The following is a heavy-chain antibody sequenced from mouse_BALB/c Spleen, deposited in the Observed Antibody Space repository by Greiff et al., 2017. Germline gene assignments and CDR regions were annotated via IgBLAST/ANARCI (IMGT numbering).Heavy chain of an antibody. Sequence: VQLQESAAELARPGASVKMSCKASGYTFTSYTMHWVKQRPGQGLAWIGYINPSSGYTEYNQKFKDKTTLTADKSSSTAYMQLGSLTSEDSAVYYCARSVDYWGQGTSVTVSA. CDR2: INPSSGYT. V-gene: IGHV1-4*02. J-gene: IGHJ4*01. CDR3: ARSVDY. CDR1: GYTFTSYT.